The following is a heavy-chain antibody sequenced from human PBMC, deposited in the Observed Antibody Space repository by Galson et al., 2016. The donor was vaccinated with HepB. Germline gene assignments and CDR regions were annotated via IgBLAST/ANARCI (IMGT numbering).Heavy chain of an antibody. CDR2: ISSSGKYI. Sequence: SLRLSCAASGISFSFYSMNWVRQAPGKGLEWVSSISSSGKYIYYADSVRGRFTISRDNTKNSLYLQMNSLRAEDTAVYYCARDQNYYYGMDFWGQGNTVTVSS. D-gene: IGHD2/OR15-2a*01. CDR1: GISFSFYS. V-gene: IGHV3-21*01. J-gene: IGHJ6*02. CDR3: ARDQNYYYGMDF.